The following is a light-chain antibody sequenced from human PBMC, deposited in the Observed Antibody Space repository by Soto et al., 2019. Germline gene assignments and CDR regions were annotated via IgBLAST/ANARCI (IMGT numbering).Light chain of an antibody. V-gene: IGKV3-15*01. CDR3: QQYSNWPIT. CDR2: GAS. CDR1: QSFSST. J-gene: IGKJ5*01. Sequence: EIVMTQSPATLSVSPGERATLSCRASQSFSSTLACYQQKPGQAPRLLIYGASTRATGIPARFSGSGSGTEFTLTISSLQSEDCAVYYCQQYSNWPITFGQGTRLEIK.